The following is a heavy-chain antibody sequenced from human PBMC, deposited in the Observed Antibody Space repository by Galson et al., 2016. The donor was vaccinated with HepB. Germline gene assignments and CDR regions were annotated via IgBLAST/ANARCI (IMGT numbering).Heavy chain of an antibody. D-gene: IGHD3-3*01. CDR2: IWFDGSTK. Sequence: SLRLSCAASGFTFSSYGMHWVRQAPGKGLEWVAVIWFDGSTKYYADSVKGRFTISRDNSKNTLYLQMNCLRAEDTAVYYCARRGSYDVWSGEYGMDVWGQGTTVTVFS. J-gene: IGHJ6*02. CDR1: GFTFSSYG. V-gene: IGHV3-33*01. CDR3: ARRGSYDVWSGEYGMDV.